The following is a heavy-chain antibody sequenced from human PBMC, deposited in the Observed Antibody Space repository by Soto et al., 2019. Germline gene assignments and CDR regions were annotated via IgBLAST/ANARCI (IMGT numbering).Heavy chain of an antibody. CDR3: AKSGLGGTGLFHWFDP. Sequence: WVSLRLCCAASGVTFGSYGRHWVRQAPGKGLEWVALISYDGSNKYYADSVKGRFTISRDNSKNTLSLQMNSLRAEDTAVYYCAKSGLGGTGLFHWFDPWGQGTLVTVSS. D-gene: IGHD2-21*01. CDR2: ISYDGSNK. J-gene: IGHJ5*02. V-gene: IGHV3-30*18. CDR1: GVTFGSYG.